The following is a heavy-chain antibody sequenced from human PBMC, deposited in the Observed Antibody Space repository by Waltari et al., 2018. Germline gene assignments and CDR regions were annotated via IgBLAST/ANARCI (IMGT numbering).Heavy chain of an antibody. CDR1: GYTFANFH. CDR2: INPRGGSA. J-gene: IGHJ4*02. CDR3: ARVAPGPYYFDS. V-gene: IGHV1-46*01. Sequence: QVQLVQSGAEVKKPGASVNISCKASGYTFANFHIHWVRQAPGHGLEWMGKINPRGGSAGYPQKFQGRITMTREMSTGAVYMELSSLTYEDTAVYFCARVAPGPYYFDSWGQGTLVTVSS.